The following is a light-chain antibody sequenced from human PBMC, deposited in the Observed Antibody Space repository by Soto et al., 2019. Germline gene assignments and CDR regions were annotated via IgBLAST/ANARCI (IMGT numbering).Light chain of an antibody. CDR1: SSDVGGYNY. CDR2: DVS. Sequence: QSALTQPPSASGSPGQSVTISCTGTSSDVGGYNYVSWYQQHPGKAPKLMIYDVSTRPSGVPDRFSGSKSGNTASLTVSGLQAEDEADYYCSSYVPSSGWGVVFGGGTQLTVL. V-gene: IGLV2-8*01. J-gene: IGLJ2*01. CDR3: SSYVPSSGWGVV.